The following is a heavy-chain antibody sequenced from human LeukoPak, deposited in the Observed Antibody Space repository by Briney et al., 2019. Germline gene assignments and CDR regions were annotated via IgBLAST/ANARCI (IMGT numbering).Heavy chain of an antibody. J-gene: IGHJ4*02. CDR3: ASVVLRFLEWLGDFDY. Sequence: PSETLSLTCTVSGGSISSSSYYWGWIRQPPGKGLEWIGSIYYSGSTYYNPSLKSRVTISVDTSKNQFSLKLSSVTAADTAVYYCASVVLRFLEWLGDFDYWGQGTLVTVSS. CDR2: IYYSGST. D-gene: IGHD3-3*01. CDR1: GGSISSSSYY. V-gene: IGHV4-39*01.